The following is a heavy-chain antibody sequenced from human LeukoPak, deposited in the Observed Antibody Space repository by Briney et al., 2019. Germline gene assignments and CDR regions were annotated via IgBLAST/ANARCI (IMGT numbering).Heavy chain of an antibody. D-gene: IGHD3-9*01. Sequence: GGSLRLSCAASGFTFSSYWMSWVRQAPGKGLEWMANIKQDGSEKYYVDSVKGRFTISRDNAKNSLYLQMNSLRAEDTAVYYCARVAKGDYDILTGYYPNPFDYWGQGTLVTVSS. J-gene: IGHJ4*02. CDR2: IKQDGSEK. V-gene: IGHV3-7*01. CDR1: GFTFSSYW. CDR3: ARVAKGDYDILTGYYPNPFDY.